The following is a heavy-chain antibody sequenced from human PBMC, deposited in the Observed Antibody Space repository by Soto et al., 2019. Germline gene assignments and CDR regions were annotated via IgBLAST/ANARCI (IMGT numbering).Heavy chain of an antibody. D-gene: IGHD1-1*01. J-gene: IGHJ5*02. CDR1: GGTLSSYS. CDR2: IIPFLGRT. Sequence: QLHLVQSGAEVRKPGSSVKVSCKASGGTLSSYSVTWVRQAPGQGLEWMGRIIPFLGRTNYAQNFQGRVTFPADMSPITAYTELSSLRSDDTAIYYWARTTGSPNSNWFDPWGQGTLVIVSS. CDR3: ARTTGSPNSNWFDP. V-gene: IGHV1-69*02.